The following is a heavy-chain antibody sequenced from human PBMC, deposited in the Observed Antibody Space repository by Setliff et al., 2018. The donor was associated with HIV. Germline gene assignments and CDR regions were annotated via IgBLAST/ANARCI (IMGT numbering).Heavy chain of an antibody. CDR3: ARSMTTVTDGGAGWFDP. D-gene: IGHD4-17*01. V-gene: IGHV1-8*01. CDR1: GYTFTSYD. Sequence: ASVKVSCKASGYTFTSYDINWVRQATGQGLEWMGWMNPNSGNTGYAQKFQGRVTMTRNTSISTAYMELSRLRSDDTVVYYCARSMTTVTDGGAGWFDPWGQGTLVTVSS. CDR2: MNPNSGNT. J-gene: IGHJ5*02.